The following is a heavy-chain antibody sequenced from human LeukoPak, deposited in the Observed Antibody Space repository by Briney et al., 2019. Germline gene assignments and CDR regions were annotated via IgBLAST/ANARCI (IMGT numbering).Heavy chain of an antibody. D-gene: IGHD5-24*01. CDR3: XRDXYNXXXXRGNFDS. CDR2: IKLDGSEK. V-gene: IGHV3-7*03. J-gene: IGHJ4*02. CDR1: GFTFSNAW. Sequence: GGSLRLSCAASGFTFSNAWMNWVRQAPGKGLEWVANIKLDGSEKNYVDSVKGRFTISRDNTKNSLYLQMNSLRAEDTAVFYCXRDXYNXXXXRGNFDSWGQGTLVTVSS.